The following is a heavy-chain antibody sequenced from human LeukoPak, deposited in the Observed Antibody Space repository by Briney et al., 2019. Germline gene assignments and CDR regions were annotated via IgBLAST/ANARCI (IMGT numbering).Heavy chain of an antibody. D-gene: IGHD3-22*01. CDR2: IYYSGST. V-gene: IGHV4-59*08. J-gene: IGHJ4*02. CDR1: GGSISSYY. Sequence: SETLSLTCTVSGGSISSYYWSWIRQPPGKRLEWIGYIYYSGSTNYNPSLKSRVTISVDTSKNQFSLKLSSVTAADTAVYYCARQDSSGHYSTFDYWGQGTLVTVSS. CDR3: ARQDSSGHYSTFDY.